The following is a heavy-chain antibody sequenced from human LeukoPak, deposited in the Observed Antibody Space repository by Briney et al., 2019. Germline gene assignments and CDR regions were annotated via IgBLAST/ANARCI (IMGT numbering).Heavy chain of an antibody. Sequence: ASVKVSCKASGYTFTSYYMHWVRQAPGQGLECMGIINPSGGSTSYAQKFQGRVTMTRDTSTYTVYMELSSLRSEDTAVYYCARDPGYDILTGYYDLWGQGTMVTVSS. J-gene: IGHJ3*01. CDR3: ARDPGYDILTGYYDL. D-gene: IGHD3-9*01. CDR1: GYTFTSYY. V-gene: IGHV1-46*03. CDR2: INPSGGST.